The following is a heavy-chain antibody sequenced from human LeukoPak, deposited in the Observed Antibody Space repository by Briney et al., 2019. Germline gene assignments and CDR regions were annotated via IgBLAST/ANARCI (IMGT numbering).Heavy chain of an antibody. D-gene: IGHD1-26*01. CDR3: TRPYPKDSGSFFDP. V-gene: IGHV3-73*01. CDR1: GFTFSGSA. Sequence: RGSLRLSCTASGFTFSGSAMHWVRQASGKGLEWVGRIRSKPNSYATAYAASVKGRFTISRDDSKNTAYLQMNSLKTEDTAVYYCTRPYPKDSGSFFDPWGQGTLVTVSS. J-gene: IGHJ5*02. CDR2: IRSKPNSYAT.